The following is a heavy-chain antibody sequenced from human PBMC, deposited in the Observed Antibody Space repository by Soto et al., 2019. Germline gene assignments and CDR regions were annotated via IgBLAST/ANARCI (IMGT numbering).Heavy chain of an antibody. Sequence: QVQLVQSGAEVKKPGASVKVSCKASGYTFSSYAVQWVRQAPGQSLEWIGWIHAGNGDTKYSQKFHGRVTLTRDTSAKKAYVDLSSLRFKDRAVFYCGRVPRYTSDIVEVQVFMFDDWFAPWGQGTLVTVPS. V-gene: IGHV1-3*01. CDR3: GRVPRYTSDIVEVQVFMFDDWFAP. D-gene: IGHD2-2*01. J-gene: IGHJ5*02. CDR1: GYTFSSYA. CDR2: IHAGNGDT.